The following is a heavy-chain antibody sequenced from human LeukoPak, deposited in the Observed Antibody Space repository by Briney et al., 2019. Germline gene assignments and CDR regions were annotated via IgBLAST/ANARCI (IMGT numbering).Heavy chain of an antibody. CDR1: GSSFASYW. CDR2: IYPGDSDT. CDR3: ARPYSNGWFNFDY. V-gene: IGHV5-51*01. D-gene: IGHD6-19*01. J-gene: IGHJ4*02. Sequence: PGESLKISCEGSGSSFASYWIGWGRQMPGKVLELLGIIYPGDSDTRYSPSFQGQVTISADKSITTAYLQWSSLRASDTAMYYCARPYSNGWFNFDYWGQGTLVTVSS.